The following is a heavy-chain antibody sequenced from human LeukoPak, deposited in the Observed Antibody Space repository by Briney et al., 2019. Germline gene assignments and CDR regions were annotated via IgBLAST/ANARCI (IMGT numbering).Heavy chain of an antibody. D-gene: IGHD6-13*01. CDR2: IYYSGST. CDR3: ARGILSGSWYRDEAAHKRNYWYCDL. V-gene: IGHV4-59*01. CDR1: GGSISSYY. J-gene: IGHJ2*01. Sequence: SETLSLTCTVSGGSISSYYWSWIRQPPRKGLGWEWYIYYSGSTNYNPSLKDRVPISVDTSKNQLSLKLSSVTAADTAVYSCARGILSGSWYRDEAAHKRNYWYCDLWGRGTQVTVSS.